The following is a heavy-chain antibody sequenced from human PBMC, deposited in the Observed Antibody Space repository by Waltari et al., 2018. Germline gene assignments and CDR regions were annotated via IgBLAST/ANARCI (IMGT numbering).Heavy chain of an antibody. CDR2: IIPIFGTA. Sequence: QVQLVQSGTEVKKPGSSVKVSCKASGGTFSSYAISWVRQAPGQGLEWMGRIIPIFGTANYGQRFQGRVTIPAYKSTSTAYMELSSLRSEDTAVYYWAREDGTMIVVAGRAFGIWGQGTMVTVSS. D-gene: IGHD3-22*01. CDR3: AREDGTMIVVAGRAFGI. V-gene: IGHV1-69*08. CDR1: GGTFSSYA. J-gene: IGHJ3*02.